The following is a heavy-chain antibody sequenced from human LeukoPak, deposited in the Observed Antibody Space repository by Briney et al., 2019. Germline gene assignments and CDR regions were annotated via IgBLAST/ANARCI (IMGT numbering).Heavy chain of an antibody. V-gene: IGHV3-30*02. CDR3: AKDPARGQLGIFDY. D-gene: IGHD6-6*01. CDR2: IENDGSNK. J-gene: IGHJ4*02. CDR1: GFTFSSYA. Sequence: GGSLRLSCAASGFTFSSYAMSWVRQAPGKGLEWVAVIENDGSNKYYADSVRGRFTISRDNSRNTLYMQMNSLRVEDTAVYYCAKDPARGQLGIFDYWGQGVLVTVSS.